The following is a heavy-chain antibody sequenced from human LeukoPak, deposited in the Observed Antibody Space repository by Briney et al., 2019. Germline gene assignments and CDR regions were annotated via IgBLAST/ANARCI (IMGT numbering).Heavy chain of an antibody. CDR2: IYTSGST. J-gene: IGHJ5*02. D-gene: IGHD3-16*02. CDR1: GGSISSYY. V-gene: IGHV4-4*07. CDR3: ARGRYDYVWGSYRNWVDP. Sequence: SETLSLTCTVSGGSISSYYWSWIRQPAGKGLEWIGRIYTSGSTNYNPSLKSRVTMSVDTSKNQFSLKLSSVTAADTAVYYCARGRYDYVWGSYRNWVDPWGQGTLVTVSS.